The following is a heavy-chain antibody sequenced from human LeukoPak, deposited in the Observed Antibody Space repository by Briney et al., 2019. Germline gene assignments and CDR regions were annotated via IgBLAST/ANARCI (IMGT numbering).Heavy chain of an antibody. J-gene: IGHJ3*02. CDR2: ISNNGDNT. Sequence: HPGGSLRLSCTASGLTFTSYAMSWVRQAPGKGLEWVSTISNNGDNTYYADSVKGRFAISRDNSKNTLYLYMNSLRAEDTAVYYCTSFAPYDAFDIWGQGTMVTVSS. V-gene: IGHV3-23*01. CDR3: TSFAPYDAFDI. CDR1: GLTFTSYA.